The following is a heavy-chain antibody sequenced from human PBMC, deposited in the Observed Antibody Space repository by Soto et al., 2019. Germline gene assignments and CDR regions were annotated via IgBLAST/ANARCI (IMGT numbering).Heavy chain of an antibody. V-gene: IGHV4-30-4*01. CDR2: IFYSGPA. J-gene: IGHJ3*01. CDR3: AREVITPVHQGADDAFYL. Sequence: QVQLQEAGPGLVKPSQTLSLTCIVSGGSLSSGNHFWSWIRQPPGKGLEWIGDIFYSGPAHCNSYLKSRLTISIDTSKNHFSLNLRSVTAADTAMSYCAREVITPVHQGADDAFYLWGQWTMVTVSS. CDR1: GGSLSSGNHF. D-gene: IGHD2-15*01.